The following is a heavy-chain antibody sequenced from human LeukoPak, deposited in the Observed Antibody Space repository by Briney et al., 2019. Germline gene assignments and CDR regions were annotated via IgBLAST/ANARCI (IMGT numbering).Heavy chain of an antibody. CDR2: ISGSGGST. V-gene: IGHV3-23*01. D-gene: IGHD2-2*01. CDR1: GFTFSSYA. J-gene: IGHJ4*02. Sequence: GGSLRLSCAASGFTFSSYAISWVRQAPGKGLEWVSAISGSGGSTYYADSVKGRFTISRDNSKNTLYLQMNSLRAEDTAVYYCAKDDIVVVPASLDYWGQGTLVTVSS. CDR3: AKDDIVVVPASLDY.